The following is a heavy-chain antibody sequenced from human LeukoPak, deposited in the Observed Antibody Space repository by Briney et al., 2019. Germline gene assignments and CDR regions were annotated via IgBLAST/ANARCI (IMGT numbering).Heavy chain of an antibody. V-gene: IGHV3-30*03. J-gene: IGHJ2*01. CDR3: ARDEYPWHFHL. CDR2: TQDDGSKL. D-gene: IGHD2-2*02. Sequence: GRSLRLSFAASGFTFSSYGMHWVRQAPGKGLEWVAFTQDDGSKLFYADSVRGRFTTSRDNSKNTLYLQMNSLSAEDTAVYYCARDEYPWHFHLWGRGTLVTVSS. CDR1: GFTFSSYG.